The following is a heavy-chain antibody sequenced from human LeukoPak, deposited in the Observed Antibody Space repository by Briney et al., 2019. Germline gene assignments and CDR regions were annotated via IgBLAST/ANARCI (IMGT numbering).Heavy chain of an antibody. CDR1: GGSFSGYY. V-gene: IGHV4-34*01. D-gene: IGHD6-19*01. CDR3: ARSSSSGCFDF. CDR2: INHSGST. Sequence: SETLSLTCAVYGGSFSGYYWSWIRQPPGKGLEWIGEINHSGSTNYTPSLKSRVTISVDTSKNQFSLKLSSVSAADTAVFYCARSSSSGCFDFWGQGTLVTVSS. J-gene: IGHJ4*02.